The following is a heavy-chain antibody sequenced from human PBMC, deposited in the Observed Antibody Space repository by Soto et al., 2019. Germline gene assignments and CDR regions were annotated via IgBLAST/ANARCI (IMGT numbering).Heavy chain of an antibody. CDR3: PRESGYYGMDV. Sequence: KSSETLSLTCTVSGDSVSSRNCYWSWIRLPPGKGLEWIGYLYYSGITNYNPSLKSRVTISVDTSKNQFSLKLSSVTAADTAVYYCPRESGYYGMDVWGQGTTVTVYS. V-gene: IGHV4-61*01. CDR1: GDSVSSRNCY. J-gene: IGHJ6*02. D-gene: IGHD1-26*01. CDR2: LYYSGIT.